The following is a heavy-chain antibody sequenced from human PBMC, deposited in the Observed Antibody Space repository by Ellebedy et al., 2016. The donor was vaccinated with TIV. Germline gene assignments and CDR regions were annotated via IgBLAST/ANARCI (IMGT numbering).Heavy chain of an antibody. CDR2: ISYDGSNK. CDR1: GFTFSSYA. Sequence: GGSLRLXXAASGFTFSSYAMHWVRQAPGKGLEWVAVISYDGSNKYYADSVKGRFTISRDNSKNTLYLQMNSLRAEDTAVYYCARMDVWGQGTTVTVSS. V-gene: IGHV3-30-3*01. CDR3: ARMDV. J-gene: IGHJ6*02.